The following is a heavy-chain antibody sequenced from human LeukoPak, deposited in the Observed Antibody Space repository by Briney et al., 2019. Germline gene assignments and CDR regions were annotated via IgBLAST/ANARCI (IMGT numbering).Heavy chain of an antibody. D-gene: IGHD1-26*01. V-gene: IGHV4-59*01. CDR2: IYYSGST. J-gene: IGHJ4*02. Sequence: PSETLSLTCTVSGGSISSYYWGWIRQPPGKGLEWIGYIYYSGSTNYNPSLKSRVTISVDTSKNQFSLKLSSVTAADTAVYYCARVGSGSPSYYFDYWGQGTLVTVSS. CDR3: ARVGSGSPSYYFDY. CDR1: GGSISSYY.